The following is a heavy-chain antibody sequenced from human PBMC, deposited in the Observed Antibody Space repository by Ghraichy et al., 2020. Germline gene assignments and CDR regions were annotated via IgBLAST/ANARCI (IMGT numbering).Heavy chain of an antibody. CDR1: GDSISGYY. Sequence: SETLSLTCTVSGDSISGYYWSWNRQSPGKGLEWIGYVHYSGSTNSSPSLKSRVTISLDTSKNQFSLKLSSVTAADTAVYYCARGRVPSGPWGQGMMVTVSS. D-gene: IGHD2-2*01. V-gene: IGHV4-59*01. CDR2: VHYSGST. J-gene: IGHJ5*02. CDR3: ARGRVPSGP.